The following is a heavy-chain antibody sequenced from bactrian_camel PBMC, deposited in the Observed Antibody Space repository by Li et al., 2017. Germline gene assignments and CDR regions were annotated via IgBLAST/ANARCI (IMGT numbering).Heavy chain of an antibody. Sequence: QLVESGGGSVQAGGSLRLSCAMSLNLDSRYCLGWIRQVPGKEREGVALIWSPDHSTYYLDSVKGRFTISLDAAANTLYLQMDSLTPEDTAMYYCAASLGKTYCHAAFFLTRSRPNFGQMGQGTQVTVS. V-gene: IGHV3S6*01. CDR1: LNLDSRYC. D-gene: IGHD5*01. J-gene: IGHJ4*01. CDR2: IWSPDHST.